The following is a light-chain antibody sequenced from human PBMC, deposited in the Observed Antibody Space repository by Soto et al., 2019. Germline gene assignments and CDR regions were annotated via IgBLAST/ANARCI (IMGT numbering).Light chain of an antibody. Sequence: QSALTQPPSASGSPGQSVTISCTGTSSDIGGYNYVSWYQQHPGKAPKLMIYEVTKRPSGVPDRFSGSKSGNTASLTVSGLQAEDESAYYCSSHSGSNNLGVFGGGAKVTVL. CDR1: SSDIGGYNY. CDR2: EVT. CDR3: SSHSGSNNLGV. V-gene: IGLV2-8*01. J-gene: IGLJ2*01.